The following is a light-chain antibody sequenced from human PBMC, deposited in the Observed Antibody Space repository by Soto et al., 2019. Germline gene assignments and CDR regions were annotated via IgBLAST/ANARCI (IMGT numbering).Light chain of an antibody. J-gene: IGKJ1*01. CDR3: QQYNNWPET. V-gene: IGKV3-15*01. CDR1: QSVNSN. Sequence: EIVMTQSPATLSVFPGERATFSCRASQSVNSNLAWYQQKPGQAPRLLIYGASTRATGIPARFSGSGSETEFTLTISSLQPEDSAIYYCQQYNNWPETFGQGTKVEIE. CDR2: GAS.